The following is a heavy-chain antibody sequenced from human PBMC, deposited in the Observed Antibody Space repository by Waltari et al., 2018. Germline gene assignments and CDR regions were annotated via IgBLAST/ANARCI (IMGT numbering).Heavy chain of an antibody. J-gene: IGHJ5*02. D-gene: IGHD1-26*01. CDR3: ASDVHSGRYGWFDP. V-gene: IGHV3-74*01. Sequence: EVQLVESGGDLVQPGGSLRLSCAASGFTFSTFWVHWVRQVPGKGLVWVSRIKSDGSATSDADFVKGRFTISRDNAKNTVYLQMNSLRAEDTAVYHCASDVHSGRYGWFDPWGQGTLVTVSS. CDR1: GFTFSTFW. CDR2: IKSDGSAT.